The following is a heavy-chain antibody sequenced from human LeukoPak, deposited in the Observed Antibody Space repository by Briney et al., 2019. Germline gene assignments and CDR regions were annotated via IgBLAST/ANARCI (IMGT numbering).Heavy chain of an antibody. D-gene: IGHD2-2*01. CDR2: IYSGGST. Sequence: PGGSLRLSCAASGFTISSNYMSWVRQAPGKGLEWVSVIYSGGSTYYADSVKGRFTISRDNSKNTLYLQMNSLRAEDTAVYYSARTPAAYYYYYMDVSGKGTTVTVSS. CDR3: ARTPAAYYYYYMDV. J-gene: IGHJ6*03. CDR1: GFTISSNY. V-gene: IGHV3-53*01.